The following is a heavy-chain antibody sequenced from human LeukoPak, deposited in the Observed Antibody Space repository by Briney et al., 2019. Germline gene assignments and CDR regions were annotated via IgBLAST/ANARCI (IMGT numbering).Heavy chain of an antibody. V-gene: IGHV3-7*05. J-gene: IGHJ4*02. CDR2: IKPDGSEK. CDR3: AKMRWELLPYYFDY. CDR1: GFTFSSYW. Sequence: GGSLRLSCAASGFTFSSYWMSWVRQAPGKGLEWVAQIKPDGSEKYHVDSVKGRFTISRDNAKNSAYLQMNSLRAEDTAVYYCAKMRWELLPYYFDYWGQGTLVTVSS. D-gene: IGHD1-26*01.